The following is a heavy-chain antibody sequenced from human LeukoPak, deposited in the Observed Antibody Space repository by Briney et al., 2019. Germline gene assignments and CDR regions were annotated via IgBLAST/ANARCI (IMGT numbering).Heavy chain of an antibody. CDR1: GYTFTSFG. V-gene: IGHV1-18*01. CDR2: ISAYNGNT. D-gene: IGHD6-19*01. J-gene: IGHJ5*02. CDR3: ARDPGSFLSSSGWLNWFDP. Sequence: ASVKVSCKASGYTFTSFGISWVRQAPGQGLEWMGWISAYNGNTNYAHNLQGRVTMTTDTSTSTAYKELRSLRSDDTAVYYCARDPGSFLSSSGWLNWFDPWGQGTLVTVSS.